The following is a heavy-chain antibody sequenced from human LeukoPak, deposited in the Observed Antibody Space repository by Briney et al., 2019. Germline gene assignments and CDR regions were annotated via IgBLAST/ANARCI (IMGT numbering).Heavy chain of an antibody. Sequence: NPSETLSLTCTVSGGSISSSSYYWGWIRQPPGKGLEWIGSIYYSGSTYYNPSLKSRVTISVDTSKNQFSLKLSSVTAADTAVYYCARSSDIVVVVAATPMYNWFDPWGQGTLVTVSS. D-gene: IGHD2-15*01. CDR3: ARSSDIVVVVAATPMYNWFDP. J-gene: IGHJ5*02. CDR1: GGSISSSSYY. CDR2: IYYSGST. V-gene: IGHV4-39*07.